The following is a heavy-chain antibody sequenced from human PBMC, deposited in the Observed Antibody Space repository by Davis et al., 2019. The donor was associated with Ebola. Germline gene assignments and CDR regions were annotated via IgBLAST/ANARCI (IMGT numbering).Heavy chain of an antibody. CDR2: ISGSGGTT. CDR1: VIKGSSYV. Sequence: GGSLRLSCADSVIKGSSYVMTWVRQAPGKGLEWVSAISGSGGTTYYAGSVKGRFTVSRDNSKNTLYLQMNSLRAEDTAVYYCARPAGGSLDYWGQGTLVTVSS. CDR3: ARPAGGSLDY. V-gene: IGHV3-23*01. D-gene: IGHD3-16*01. J-gene: IGHJ4*02.